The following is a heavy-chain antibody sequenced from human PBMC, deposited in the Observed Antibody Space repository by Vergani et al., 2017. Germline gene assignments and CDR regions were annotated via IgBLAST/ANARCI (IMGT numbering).Heavy chain of an antibody. CDR2: IIPIFGTA. D-gene: IGHD3-22*01. CDR3: ARGTAHYYDSSGIDY. Sequence: QVQLVQSGAEVQKPGSSVKVSCKASGGTFSSYAISWVRQAPGQGLGWMGGIIPIFGTANYAQKLQGRVTISADESTSTAYMELSSLRSEDTAVYYCARGTAHYYDSSGIDYWGQGTLVTVSS. J-gene: IGHJ4*02. CDR1: GGTFSSYA. V-gene: IGHV1-69*01.